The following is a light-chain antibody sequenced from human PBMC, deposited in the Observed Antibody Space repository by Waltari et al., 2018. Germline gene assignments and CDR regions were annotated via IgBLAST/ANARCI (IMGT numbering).Light chain of an antibody. CDR2: DVF. CDR1: SSDIGSYNL. Sequence: QSALTQPASVSGSPGQSITISCTGASSDIGSYNLVSWYQQHPGNAPNLLVYDVFYRPSGVSNRFSASKSGNTASLTISGLQAEDEADYYCCSYAGSYTWVFGGGTKLTVL. J-gene: IGLJ3*02. V-gene: IGLV2-23*02. CDR3: CSYAGSYTWV.